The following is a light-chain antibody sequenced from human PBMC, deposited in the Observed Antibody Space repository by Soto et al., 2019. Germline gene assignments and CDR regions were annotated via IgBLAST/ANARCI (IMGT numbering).Light chain of an antibody. CDR1: SSNIGSNH. V-gene: IGLV1-47*01. Sequence: QSVLTQPPSASGTPGQRVTISCSGSSSNIGSNHVYWYQQFPGTAPKLLMYRSDQRPSGVPDRFSGSKSGTSASLAISGLRSDHEADYYCSARDDSLSGVVFGGGTKLTVL. J-gene: IGLJ2*01. CDR2: RSD. CDR3: SARDDSLSGVV.